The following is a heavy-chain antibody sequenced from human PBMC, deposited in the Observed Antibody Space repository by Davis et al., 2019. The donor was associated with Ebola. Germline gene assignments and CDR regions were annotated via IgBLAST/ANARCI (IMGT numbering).Heavy chain of an antibody. J-gene: IGHJ4*02. CDR2: TMFDGSET. CDR1: GFASSVYY. D-gene: IGHD3-16*01. V-gene: IGHV3-7*01. Sequence: PGGSLRPSCTASGFASSVYYMGWVRQAPGKGLEWVPNTMFDGSETYYGDSVKGRFTISRDNTKNSLYLQMNALRAEDTAVYYCARDDNGSGRGSFDSWGQGTLVTV. CDR3: ARDDNGSGRGSFDS.